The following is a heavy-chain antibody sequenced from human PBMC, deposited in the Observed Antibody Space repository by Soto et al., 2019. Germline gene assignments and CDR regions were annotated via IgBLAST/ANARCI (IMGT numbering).Heavy chain of an antibody. V-gene: IGHV1-69*12. J-gene: IGHJ6*02. CDR2: IIPIFGTA. Sequence: QVQLVQSGAEVMQPGSSVRVSCKTSGGTFSTSAISWVRQAPGQGLEWMGGIIPIFGTADYAQKFQGRVTITADXSXSXAXXERSSLRSEDTAVYFCARDKDRVRLGGNYYYATDVWGQGTTVTVSS. CDR1: GGTFSTSA. CDR3: ARDKDRVRLGGNYYYATDV. D-gene: IGHD5-12*01.